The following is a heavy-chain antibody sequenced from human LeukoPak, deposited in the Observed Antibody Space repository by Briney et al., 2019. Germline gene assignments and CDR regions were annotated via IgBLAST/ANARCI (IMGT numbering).Heavy chain of an antibody. CDR3: ARNYYDSSGYKSFDY. D-gene: IGHD3-22*01. CDR1: GYTFTSYD. Sequence: ASVKVSCKASGYTFTSYDINWVRQAPGQGLEWMGWMNPNSGNTGYAQKFQGRVTMTRNTSISTAYMELSSLRSEDTAAYYCARNYYDSSGYKSFDYWGQGTLVTVSS. J-gene: IGHJ4*02. CDR2: MNPNSGNT. V-gene: IGHV1-8*01.